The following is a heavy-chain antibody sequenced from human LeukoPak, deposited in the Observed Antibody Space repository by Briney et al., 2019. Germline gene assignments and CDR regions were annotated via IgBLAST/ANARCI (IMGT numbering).Heavy chain of an antibody. D-gene: IGHD3-9*01. CDR3: ASEWNDILTGYGPDY. Sequence: ASLCVSCKASGYTLTGYYMHWVRQAPGQGLEWMGWMNPNSGVTNYALNFQGRVTMTRDTSINTAYMDLSRLSSDDTDIYLCASEWNDILTGYGPDYWGQGTLVTVSS. V-gene: IGHV1-2*02. CDR1: GYTLTGYY. J-gene: IGHJ4*02. CDR2: MNPNSGVT.